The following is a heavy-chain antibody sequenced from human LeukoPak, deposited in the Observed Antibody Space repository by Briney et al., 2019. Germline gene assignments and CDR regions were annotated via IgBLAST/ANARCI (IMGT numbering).Heavy chain of an antibody. CDR3: AVRVLAMDGLFDY. D-gene: IGHD3-3*01. Sequence: GGSLRLSCAASGFTFSSYSMNWVRQAPGKGLEWVSSISSSSSYIYYADSVKGRFTISRDNAKNSLYLQMNSLRAEDTAVYYCAVRVLAMDGLFDYWGQGTLVTVSS. CDR1: GFTFSSYS. CDR2: ISSSSSYI. J-gene: IGHJ4*02. V-gene: IGHV3-21*01.